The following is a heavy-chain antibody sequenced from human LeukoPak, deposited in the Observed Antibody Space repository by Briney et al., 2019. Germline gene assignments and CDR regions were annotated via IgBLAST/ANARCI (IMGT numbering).Heavy chain of an antibody. J-gene: IGHJ6*03. V-gene: IGHV4-61*02. CDR1: GGSISSGSYY. D-gene: IGHD6-13*01. CDR3: ARDQGSWYGGSYYYYMDV. Sequence: SQTLSLTCTVPGGSISSGSYYWSWIRQPAGKGLEWIGRIYTSGSTNYNPSLKSRVTISVDTSKNQFSLKLSSVTAADTAVYYCARDQGSWYGGSYYYYMDVWGKGTTVTISS. CDR2: IYTSGST.